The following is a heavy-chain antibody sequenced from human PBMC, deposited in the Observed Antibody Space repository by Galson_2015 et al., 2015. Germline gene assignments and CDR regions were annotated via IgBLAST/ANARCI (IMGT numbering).Heavy chain of an antibody. V-gene: IGHV3-30*03. J-gene: IGHJ3*02. CDR1: GFTFRNYG. CDR3: ARNYYDSSGYRPSALDI. CDR2: IPYDGSNK. D-gene: IGHD3-22*01. Sequence: LRLSCAASGFTFRNYGLHWVRQAPGKGLEWVAVIPYDGSNKDYADSVKGRFTISRDNSKNTLYLQMNSLRAEDTAEYYCARNYYDSSGYRPSALDIWGQGTMVTVPS.